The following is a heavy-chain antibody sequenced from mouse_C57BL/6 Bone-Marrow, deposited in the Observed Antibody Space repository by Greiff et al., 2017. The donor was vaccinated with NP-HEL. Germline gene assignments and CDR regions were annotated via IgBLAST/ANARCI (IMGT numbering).Heavy chain of an antibody. CDR2: IDPSDSYT. CDR3: ARGKGGSYYWYFDV. Sequence: VKLQQPGAELVMPGASVKLSCKASGYTFTSYWMHWVKQRPGQGLEWIGEIDPSDSYTNSNQKFKGKSTLTVDKSSSTAYMQLSILTSVDSAVYYCARGKGGSYYWYFDVWGTGTTVTVSS. V-gene: IGHV1-69*01. J-gene: IGHJ1*03. CDR1: GYTFTSYW.